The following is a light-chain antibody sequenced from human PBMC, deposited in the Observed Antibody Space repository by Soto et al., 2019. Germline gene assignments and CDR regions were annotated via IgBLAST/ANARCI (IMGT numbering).Light chain of an antibody. CDR3: QHYNSYPLT. J-gene: IGKJ4*01. V-gene: IGKV1-5*03. Sequence: DIQMTQSPSTLSASVGDRVTITCRASQSISSWLAWYQQKPGKAPKVLIYKASSLERGVPARFSGSGSGTEFTLTISSLQPDDSATYYSQHYNSYPLTFGGGTKVEI. CDR2: KAS. CDR1: QSISSW.